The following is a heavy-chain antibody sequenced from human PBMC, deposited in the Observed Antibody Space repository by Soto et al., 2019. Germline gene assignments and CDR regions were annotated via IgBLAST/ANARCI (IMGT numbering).Heavy chain of an antibody. J-gene: IGHJ6*03. V-gene: IGHV6-1*01. CDR3: AGTTSHQWYYMDV. CDR1: GDSVSSNSAA. Sequence: QVQLQESGPGLVKPSQTLSLTCAISGDSVSSNSAAWNWIRLSPSRGLEWLARTYYRSRWYNDYAVSVRSRITVNPDTSKHQFSLQLTSVTHEDTAVYYCAGTTSHQWYYMDVWGKGNTVTVSS. D-gene: IGHD1-7*01. CDR2: TYYRSRWYN.